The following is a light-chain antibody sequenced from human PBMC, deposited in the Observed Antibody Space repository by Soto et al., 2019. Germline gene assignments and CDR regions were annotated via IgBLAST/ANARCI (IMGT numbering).Light chain of an antibody. CDR1: QSIRSW. CDR2: QAS. V-gene: IGKV1-5*03. J-gene: IGKJ1*01. CDR3: QQYKVNPWT. Sequence: DIQMTQSPSTLSASVGDRVTIICRASQSIRSWLGLYQKKLGKAPNXXNDQASSLERGGPSRLSGSGSVTEFTLTISSLQPYDFANYYFQQYKVNPWTFGQGTKVDIK.